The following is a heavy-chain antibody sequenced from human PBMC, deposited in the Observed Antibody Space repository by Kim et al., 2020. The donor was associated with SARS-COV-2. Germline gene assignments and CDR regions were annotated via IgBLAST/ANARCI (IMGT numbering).Heavy chain of an antibody. D-gene: IGHD6-13*01. CDR3: ARDIWGQQLAGDEDTNWFDP. J-gene: IGHJ5*02. V-gene: IGHV3-30*01. Sequence: RFTISRDNSKNTLYLQMNSLRAEDTAVYYCARDIWGQQLAGDEDTNWFDPWGQGTLVTVSS.